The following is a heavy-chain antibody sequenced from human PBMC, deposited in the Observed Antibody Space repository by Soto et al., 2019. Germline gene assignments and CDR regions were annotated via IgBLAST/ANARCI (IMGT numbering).Heavy chain of an antibody. D-gene: IGHD1-20*01. CDR3: ARDPRSITGTTSSEDFQH. J-gene: IGHJ1*01. CDR1: GGTFSGYA. V-gene: IGHV1-69*01. CDR2: IIPLLGIT. Sequence: QAQLMQSGAEVKKPGSSVKDSCKASGGTFSGYAINWVRQAPGQGLEWMGGIIPLLGITDYGQKFQGRITIAADESTGTDYMDLRGLRSEDTAVYYCARDPRSITGTTSSEDFQHWGQGTLVSVSS.